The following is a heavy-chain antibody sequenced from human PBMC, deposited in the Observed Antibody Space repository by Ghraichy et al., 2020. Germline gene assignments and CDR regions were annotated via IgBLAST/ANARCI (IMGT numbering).Heavy chain of an antibody. CDR2: IYYSGST. CDR3: ARERAHYYDSSGYYRDY. V-gene: IGHV4-39*02. D-gene: IGHD3-22*01. CDR1: GGSISSSSYY. J-gene: IGHJ4*01. Sequence: SETLSLTCTVSGGSISSSSYYWGWIRQPPGKGLEWIGSIYYSGSTYYNPSLKSRVTISVDTSKNQFSLKLSSVTAADTAVYYCARERAHYYDSSGYYRDYWGQEPWSPSPQ.